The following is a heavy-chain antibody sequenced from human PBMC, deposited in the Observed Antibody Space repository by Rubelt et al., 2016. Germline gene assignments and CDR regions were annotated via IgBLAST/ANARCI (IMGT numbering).Heavy chain of an antibody. CDR3: ARGTHCYDSSGYSNDY. CDR1: GFTFSSYG. D-gene: IGHD3-22*01. J-gene: IGHJ4*02. V-gene: IGHV3-33*08. Sequence: QVQLVESGGGVVQPGRSLRLSCAASGFTFSSYGMHWVRQAPGKGLEWVANIKQDGSEKYFVGAVKRRFTISGDNSKSALYLQMNSLRAEDTAVYYCARGTHCYDSSGYSNDYWGQRTLVTVSS. CDR2: IKQDGSEK.